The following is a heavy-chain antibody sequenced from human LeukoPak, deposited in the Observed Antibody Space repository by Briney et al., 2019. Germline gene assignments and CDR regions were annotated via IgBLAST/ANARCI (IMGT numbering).Heavy chain of an antibody. CDR2: ISSSSSYI. CDR3: ARGDGSYPDY. Sequence: GGSLRLSCAASGFSFSSYSMNWVRKAPGKGLEWVSSISSSSSYIYYADSVKGRFTISRDNAKNSLYLQMNSLRAEDTAVYYCARGDGSYPDYWGQGTLVTVSS. CDR1: GFSFSSYS. J-gene: IGHJ4*02. D-gene: IGHD1-26*01. V-gene: IGHV3-21*01.